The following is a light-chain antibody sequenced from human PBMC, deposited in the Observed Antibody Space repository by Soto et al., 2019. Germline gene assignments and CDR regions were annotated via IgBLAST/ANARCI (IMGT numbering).Light chain of an antibody. CDR3: QSFDSSVG. J-gene: IGLJ3*02. CDR2: GNS. V-gene: IGLV1-40*01. CDR1: TSNIGAGYD. Sequence: QSVLTQPPSVSGAPGQRVTISCTGSTSNIGAGYDVHWYQHLPGRAPKLLIYGNSYRPSGVPDRFSVSKSGTSASLAITGLQTDDEADYYCQSFDSSVGFGGGTKVTVL.